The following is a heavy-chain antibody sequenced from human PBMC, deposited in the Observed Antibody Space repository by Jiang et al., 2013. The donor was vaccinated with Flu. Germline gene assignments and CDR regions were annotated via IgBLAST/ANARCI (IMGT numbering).Heavy chain of an antibody. Sequence: FGTANYAQKFQGRVTITADESTSTAYMELSSLRSEDTAVYYCASRQGKYSSGLVNAVYYYGMDVWGQGTTVTVSS. CDR2: FGTA. D-gene: IGHD6-19*01. CDR3: ASRQGKYSSGLVNAVYYYGMDV. V-gene: IGHV1-69*01. J-gene: IGHJ6*02.